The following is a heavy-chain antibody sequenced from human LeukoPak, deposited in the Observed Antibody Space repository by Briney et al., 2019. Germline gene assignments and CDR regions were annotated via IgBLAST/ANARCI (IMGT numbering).Heavy chain of an antibody. D-gene: IGHD4-23*01. CDR3: ARTTTVVTPFDY. J-gene: IGHJ4*02. Sequence: GGSLRLSCAASGFTFSSYAMSWVRQAPGKGLEWVAVISYDGSNKYYADSVKGRFTISRDNSKNTLYLQMNSLRAEDTAVYYCARTTTVVTPFDYWGQGTLVTVSS. CDR2: ISYDGSNK. CDR1: GFTFSSYA. V-gene: IGHV3-30-3*01.